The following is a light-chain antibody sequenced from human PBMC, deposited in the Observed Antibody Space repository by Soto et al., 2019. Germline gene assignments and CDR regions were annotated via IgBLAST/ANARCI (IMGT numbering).Light chain of an antibody. CDR1: QSVTTY. CDR3: QQRSNWPPLIS. V-gene: IGKV3-11*01. CDR2: DAS. Sequence: EILLTQSPDTLSLSPGERATLSCRASQSVTTYLDWYQQKPGQAPRLLIYDASNRATGIPARLSGSGSGTDFTLTISSLEPEDFAVYYCQQRSNWPPLISFGQGTRLEIK. J-gene: IGKJ5*01.